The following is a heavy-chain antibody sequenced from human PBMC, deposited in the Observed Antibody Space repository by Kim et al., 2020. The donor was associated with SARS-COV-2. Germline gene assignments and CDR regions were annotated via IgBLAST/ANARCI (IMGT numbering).Heavy chain of an antibody. CDR2: IYYSGST. D-gene: IGHD3-3*01. Sequence: SETLSLTCTVSGGSISSYYWSWIRQPPGKGLEWIGYIYYSGSTNYNPSLKSRVTISVDTSKNQSNLKLSSVTAADTAVYYCAGASRSTIFGVVTAPGAFDIWGQGTMVTVSS. J-gene: IGHJ3*02. CDR1: GGSISSYY. V-gene: IGHV4-59*01. CDR3: AGASRSTIFGVVTAPGAFDI.